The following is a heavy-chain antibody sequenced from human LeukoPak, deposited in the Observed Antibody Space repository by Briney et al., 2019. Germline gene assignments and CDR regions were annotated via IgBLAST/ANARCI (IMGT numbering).Heavy chain of an antibody. CDR3: ARGYDTSAYSPFAY. CDR1: GYTFTSYV. V-gene: IGHV1-3*01. Sequence: ASVKVSCKASGYTFTSYVLHWVRQAPGQRLEWMGWINAGNGDTKYSQKFQGRVTITRDTSASTAYMELNSLRSEDTAVYYCARGYDTSAYSPFAYWGQGTLVTVSS. D-gene: IGHD3-22*01. J-gene: IGHJ4*02. CDR2: INAGNGDT.